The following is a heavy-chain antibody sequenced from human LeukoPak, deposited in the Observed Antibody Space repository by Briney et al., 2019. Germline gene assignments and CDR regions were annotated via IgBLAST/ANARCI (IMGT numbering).Heavy chain of an antibody. CDR2: VNSDGSTT. CDR1: GFPFSNYW. Sequence: GGSLRLSCAASGFPFSNYWMHWVRQAPGKGLVWVSRVNSDGSTTSYADSVKGRFTISRDNAENTLYMRMNSLRPEDTAVYYCARGYYSSSRFDSWGQGTLVTVSS. V-gene: IGHV3-74*01. D-gene: IGHD6-13*01. J-gene: IGHJ4*02. CDR3: ARGYYSSSRFDS.